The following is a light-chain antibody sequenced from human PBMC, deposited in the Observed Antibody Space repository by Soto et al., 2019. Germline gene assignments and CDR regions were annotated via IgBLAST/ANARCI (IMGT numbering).Light chain of an antibody. V-gene: IGLV1-40*01. Sequence: QSLLTQPPSVSGAPAQRVTISCTGTSSNLGAHYDVHWYQQLPGIAPKLIIYGKNKRPSGFADRFYGSKSGTSASLAITGLQDEDEDDYYCKTYDSRLXGYVLGTGTKVXV. CDR3: KTYDSRLXGYV. CDR2: GKN. CDR1: SSNLGAHYD. J-gene: IGLJ1*01.